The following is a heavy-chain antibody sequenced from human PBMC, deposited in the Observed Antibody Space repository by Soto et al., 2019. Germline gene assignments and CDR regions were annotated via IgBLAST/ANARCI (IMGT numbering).Heavy chain of an antibody. J-gene: IGHJ5*01. CDR1: GYTFRSYD. D-gene: IGHD3-10*01. CDR3: ARAYGAGAFDF. CDR2: VNPNTGNT. Sequence: QVQLVQSGAEVKKPGAEVKVSCTGSGYTFRSYDIHWVRQATGQGLEWMGWVNPNTGNTGYAQKFQGRVTMTRDMSKSSAYMEVNSLTSEDTAIYSCARAYGAGAFDFWGQGTLVSVSS. V-gene: IGHV1-8*01.